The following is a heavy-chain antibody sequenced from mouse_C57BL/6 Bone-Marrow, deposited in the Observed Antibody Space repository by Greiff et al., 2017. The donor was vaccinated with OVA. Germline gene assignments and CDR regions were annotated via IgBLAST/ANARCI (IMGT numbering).Heavy chain of an antibody. D-gene: IGHD1-1*01. Sequence: VKLQQSGAELARPGASVTLSCKASGYTFTSYGISWVKQRTGQGLEWIGEIYPRSGNTYYNEKFKGKATLTADKSSSTAYMELRSLTSEDSAVYFCARISTTVVDFDYWGQGTTLTVSS. CDR1: GYTFTSYG. CDR3: ARISTTVVDFDY. J-gene: IGHJ2*01. CDR2: IYPRSGNT. V-gene: IGHV1-81*01.